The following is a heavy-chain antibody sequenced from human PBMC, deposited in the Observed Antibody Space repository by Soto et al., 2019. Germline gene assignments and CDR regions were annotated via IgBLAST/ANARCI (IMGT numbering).Heavy chain of an antibody. CDR3: AKDSTVVTRWVWSPMDV. CDR1: GFTFSSYG. J-gene: IGHJ6*02. V-gene: IGHV3-30*18. CDR2: ISYDGSNK. D-gene: IGHD2-21*02. Sequence: GGSLRLSCAASGFTFSSYGMHWVRQAPGKGLEWVAVISYDGSNKYYADSVKGRFTISRDNSKNTLYLQMNSLRAEDTAVYYCAKDSTVVTRWVWSPMDVWGQGTTVTVSS.